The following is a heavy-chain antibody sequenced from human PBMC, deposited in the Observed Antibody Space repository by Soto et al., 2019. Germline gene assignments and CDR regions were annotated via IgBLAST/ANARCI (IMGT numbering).Heavy chain of an antibody. V-gene: IGHV1-18*04. CDR3: ARDKSLGYDYIWGSYRYWWFDP. D-gene: IGHD3-16*02. Sequence: ASVKVSCKASGYTFTGYYMHWVRQAPGQGLEWMGWISAYNGNTNYAQKLQGRVTMTTDTSTSTAYMELRGLRSDDTAVYYCARDKSLGYDYIWGSYRYWWFDPWGQGTLVTVSS. CDR1: GYTFTGYY. J-gene: IGHJ5*02. CDR2: ISAYNGNT.